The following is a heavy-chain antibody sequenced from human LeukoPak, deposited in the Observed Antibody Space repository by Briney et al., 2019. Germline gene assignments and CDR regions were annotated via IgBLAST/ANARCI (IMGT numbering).Heavy chain of an antibody. CDR3: ARVGENCGGDCYYPLNDAFDI. D-gene: IGHD2-21*02. CDR1: GGSFSGYY. CDR2: INHSGST. Sequence: PSETLSLTCAVYGGSFSGYYWSWIRQPPGKGLEWIGEINHSGSTNYNPSLKSRVTISVDTSKNQFSLKLSSVTAADTAVYYCARVGENCGGDCYYPLNDAFDIWGQGTMVTVSS. V-gene: IGHV4-34*01. J-gene: IGHJ3*02.